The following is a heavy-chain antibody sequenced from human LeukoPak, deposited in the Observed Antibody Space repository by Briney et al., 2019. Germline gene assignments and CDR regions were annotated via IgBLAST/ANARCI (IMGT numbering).Heavy chain of an antibody. J-gene: IGHJ4*02. CDR3: ARGGGYSSSPPPTPLDY. Sequence: SETLSLTCAVYGGSFSGYYWSWIRQPPGKGLEWFGEINHSGSTNYNPSLKSRVTISVDTSKNQFSLKLSSVTAADTAVYYCARGGGYSSSPPPTPLDYWGQGTLVTVSS. D-gene: IGHD6-13*01. CDR1: GGSFSGYY. CDR2: INHSGST. V-gene: IGHV4-34*01.